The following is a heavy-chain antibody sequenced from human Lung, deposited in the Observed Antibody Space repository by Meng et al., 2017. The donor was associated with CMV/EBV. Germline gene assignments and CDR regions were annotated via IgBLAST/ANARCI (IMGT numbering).Heavy chain of an antibody. CDR2: IYLRDSET. J-gene: IGHJ6*02. Sequence: GESXKISCEAPGYNFWIGWVRQMPGKGLEWMGIIYLRDSETKYSPSFQGQVTISADKSINTAYLQWSSLKASDTAMYYCARDFVYCSRTSCYMGDFHYYGLDVXGQGXTVTVSS. D-gene: IGHD2-2*02. V-gene: IGHV5-51*01. CDR3: ARDFVYCSRTSCYMGDFHYYGLDV. CDR1: GYNFW.